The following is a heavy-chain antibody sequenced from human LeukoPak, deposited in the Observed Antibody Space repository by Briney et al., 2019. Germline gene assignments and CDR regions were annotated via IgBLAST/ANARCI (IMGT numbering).Heavy chain of an antibody. Sequence: GASVNVSCTASGGTFSSYAISWVRQAPGQGLEWMGGIIPIFGTANYAQKFQGRVTITADESTSTAYMELSSLRSEDTAVYYCARTLNGMDVWGQGTTVTVSS. J-gene: IGHJ6*02. CDR2: IIPIFGTA. V-gene: IGHV1-69*13. CDR3: ARTLNGMDV. CDR1: GGTFSSYA.